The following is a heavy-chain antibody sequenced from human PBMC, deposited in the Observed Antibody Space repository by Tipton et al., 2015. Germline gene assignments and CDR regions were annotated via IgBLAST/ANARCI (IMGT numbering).Heavy chain of an antibody. CDR1: GLTFSDTW. Sequence: SLRLSCIVSGLTFSDTWMNWVRQAPGKGLEWAGRIKKKSEGATADYGATVKDRFTMSRDDSQNTVFLHMNNLKREDTAVYFCSTDFIDTRDYAHVYWGHGTLVTVSS. CDR2: IKKKSEGATA. CDR3: STDFIDTRDYAHVY. D-gene: IGHD3-16*01. V-gene: IGHV3-15*07. J-gene: IGHJ4*01.